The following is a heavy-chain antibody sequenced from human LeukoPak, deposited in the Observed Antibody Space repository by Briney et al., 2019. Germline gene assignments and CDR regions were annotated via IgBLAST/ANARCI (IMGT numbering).Heavy chain of an antibody. Sequence: AGGSLRLSCAAPGFTVSSNYMSWVRQAPGKGLEWVSVTYSGGSTYYADSVKGRFTISRHNSKNTLYLQMNSLRAEDTAVYYCARDRRYYDSSGYYSAYGMDVWGQGTTVTVSS. J-gene: IGHJ6*02. V-gene: IGHV3-53*04. CDR3: ARDRRYYDSSGYYSAYGMDV. CDR2: TYSGGST. CDR1: GFTVSSNY. D-gene: IGHD3-22*01.